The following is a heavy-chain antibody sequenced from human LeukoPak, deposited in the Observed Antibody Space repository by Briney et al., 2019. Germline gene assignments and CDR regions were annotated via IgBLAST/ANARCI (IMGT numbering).Heavy chain of an antibody. J-gene: IGHJ4*02. D-gene: IGHD5-18*01. Sequence: QPGGSLRLSCAASGFTVSSNYMSWVRQAPGKGLEWVSVIYGGGRTYYADSVKGRFTISRGNSKNTLYLQMNSLRAEDTAVYYCARDGGGYNYGYSHFDYWGQGTLVTVSS. CDR3: ARDGGGYNYGYSHFDY. CDR1: GFTVSSNY. V-gene: IGHV3-66*01. CDR2: IYGGGRT.